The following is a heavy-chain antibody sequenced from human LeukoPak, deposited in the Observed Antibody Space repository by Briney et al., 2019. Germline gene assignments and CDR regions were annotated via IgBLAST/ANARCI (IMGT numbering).Heavy chain of an antibody. J-gene: IGHJ4*02. CDR1: GGSISSSSHY. D-gene: IGHD1-26*01. V-gene: IGHV4-39*01. Sequence: SETLSLTCTVSGGSISSSSHYWGWIRQPPGKGLEWIGSIYYSGSTYYNPSLKSRVTISVDTSKNQFSLKLSSVTAADTAVYYCARVWELLDWAVDYWGQGTLVTVSS. CDR2: IYYSGST. CDR3: ARVWELLDWAVDY.